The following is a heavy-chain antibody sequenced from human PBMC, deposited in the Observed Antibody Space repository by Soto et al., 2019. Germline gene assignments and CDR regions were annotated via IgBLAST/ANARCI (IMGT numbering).Heavy chain of an antibody. Sequence: EVQVVESGGGLVQPGGSLRLSCVASGFTFNTYWMHWVRQAPGKGLVWVSRIKFDEITTSYADSVKGRFTISRDNAKNTVYLQMNSLSVEDTALYYRDSGIRNYYAVDVWCQGTTVTVSS. CDR1: GFTFNTYW. D-gene: IGHD5-18*01. V-gene: IGHV3-74*01. CDR3: DSGIRNYYAVDV. J-gene: IGHJ6*02. CDR2: IKFDEITT.